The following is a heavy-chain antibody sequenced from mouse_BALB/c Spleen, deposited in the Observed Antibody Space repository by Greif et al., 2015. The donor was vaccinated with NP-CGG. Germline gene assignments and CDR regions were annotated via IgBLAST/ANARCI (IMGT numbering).Heavy chain of an antibody. CDR2: ISYDGSN. CDR3: ARGTYYRYDWFAY. J-gene: IGHJ3*01. D-gene: IGHD2-14*01. CDR1: GYSITSGYY. Sequence: ESGPGLVKPSQSLSLTCSVTGYSITSGYYWNWIRQFPGNKLEWMGYISYDGSNNYNPSLKNRISITRDTSKNQFFLKLNSVTTEDTATYYCARGTYYRYDWFAYWGQGTLVTVSA. V-gene: IGHV3-6*02.